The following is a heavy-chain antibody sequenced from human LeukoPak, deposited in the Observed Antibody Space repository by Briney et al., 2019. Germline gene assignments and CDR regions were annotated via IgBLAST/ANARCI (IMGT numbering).Heavy chain of an antibody. J-gene: IGHJ6*03. Sequence: TVKVTCKASGGTFSSYAISWVRQAPGQGLEWMGGIIPIFGTANYAQKFQGRVTITTDESTSTAYMELSSLRSEDTAVYYCARASVVVPAARSSYYYYMDVWGKGTTVTVSS. D-gene: IGHD2-2*01. V-gene: IGHV1-69*05. CDR1: GGTFSSYA. CDR2: IIPIFGTA. CDR3: ARASVVVPAARSSYYYYMDV.